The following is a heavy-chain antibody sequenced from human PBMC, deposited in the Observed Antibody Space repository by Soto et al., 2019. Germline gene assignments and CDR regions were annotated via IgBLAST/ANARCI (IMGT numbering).Heavy chain of an antibody. CDR1: GYTFTKYG. CDR2: ISADNDNT. Sequence: VQLVQSGGEVRKPGASVTVSCRASGYTFTKYGISWVRQAPGQGLEWMGWISADNDNTNYAQNLQGRVTMTTDTSTSTAYMQLRSLRCDDTAVYFCARGTSGYDYGLFDFWGQGTLVTVSS. J-gene: IGHJ4*02. CDR3: ARGTSGYDYGLFDF. D-gene: IGHD5-12*01. V-gene: IGHV1-18*01.